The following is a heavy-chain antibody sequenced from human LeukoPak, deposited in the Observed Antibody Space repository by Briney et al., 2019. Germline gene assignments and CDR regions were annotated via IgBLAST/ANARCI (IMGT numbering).Heavy chain of an antibody. J-gene: IGHJ3*02. CDR3: ARGGDTIGSIRSPFDI. CDR1: GFTVSSNY. CDR2: IYRGGNT. Sequence: GGSLRLSCAASGFTVSSNYMSWVRQAPGKGLEWVSIIYRGGNTYYADSVKGRFTISRDNSKNTVYLQLNSLRAEDTAVYYCARGGDTIGSIRSPFDIWGQGTMVTVSS. D-gene: IGHD3-22*01. V-gene: IGHV3-53*01.